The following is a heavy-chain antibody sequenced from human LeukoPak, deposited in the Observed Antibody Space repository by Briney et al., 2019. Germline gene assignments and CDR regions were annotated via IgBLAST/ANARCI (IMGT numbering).Heavy chain of an antibody. CDR2: IYYSGST. Sequence: SETLFLTCTVSGGSISTYYWSWIRQPPGKGLEWIGYIYYSGSTNYNPSLKSRVTISVDTSKNQFSLKLSSVTAADTAVYYCARAQGSSWYVADYWGQGTLVTVSS. V-gene: IGHV4-59*01. J-gene: IGHJ4*02. CDR3: ARAQGSSWYVADY. D-gene: IGHD6-13*01. CDR1: GGSISTYY.